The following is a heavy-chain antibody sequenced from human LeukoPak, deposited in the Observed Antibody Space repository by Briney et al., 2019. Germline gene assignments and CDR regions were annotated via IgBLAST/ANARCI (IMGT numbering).Heavy chain of an antibody. V-gene: IGHV3-23*01. CDR3: ARKDTSRGTGDLDY. CDR1: GFTFKSYL. CDR2: ISADGGST. D-gene: IGHD7-27*01. Sequence: GGSLRLSCVASGFTFKSYLMAWVRQAPGKGLQWASSISADGGSTYYADSVKGQFTVSRDNSKSTVYLQVNNLRADDTAVYYCARKDTSRGTGDLDYWGQGTLVTVSS. J-gene: IGHJ4*02.